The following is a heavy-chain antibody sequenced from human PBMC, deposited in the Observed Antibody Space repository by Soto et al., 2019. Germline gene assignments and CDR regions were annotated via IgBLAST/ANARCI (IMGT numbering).Heavy chain of an antibody. CDR3: ARDEEDANLMIVVLPGDY. D-gene: IGHD2-21*01. J-gene: IGHJ4*02. Sequence: QVQLVQSGGEVKEPGASVKVSCKASGYRFSRYGINWVRQAPGQGLEWMGWVSTYDGNTQYAQKFQGRITMTTDTSTNTVYLELRRLTSDDTAVYYCARDEEDANLMIVVLPGDYWGQGTLVSVSS. CDR1: GYRFSRYG. V-gene: IGHV1-18*01. CDR2: VSTYDGNT.